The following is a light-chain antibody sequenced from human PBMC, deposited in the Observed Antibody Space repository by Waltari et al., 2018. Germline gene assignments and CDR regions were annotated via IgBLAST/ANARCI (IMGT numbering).Light chain of an antibody. J-gene: IGLJ1*01. CDR2: EVS. V-gene: IGLV2-14*01. CDR1: DSDVGAYDF. CDR3: SSYTTSSAPGV. Sequence: QSALTQPASVSGSPGQSITISCSGTDSDVGAYDFVSWYQQHPGKAPHLIIYEVSNRPSVISKRFSASKSGNTSSRTISGLQAEDEADYYCSSYTTSSAPGVFGTGTRVTVL.